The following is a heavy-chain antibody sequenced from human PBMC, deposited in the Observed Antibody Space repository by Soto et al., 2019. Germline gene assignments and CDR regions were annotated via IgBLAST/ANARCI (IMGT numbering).Heavy chain of an antibody. CDR3: AKASVWYPYFDS. V-gene: IGHV3-23*01. D-gene: IGHD6-13*01. Sequence: EAQLLESGGDLVQPGGSLRLSCAASEFSFDDYAMSWVRQAPGKGLEWVSSITYTGVSTYYVDSVKGRFTISRDNSKDTLYLQMISLRAEDTAIYYCAKASVWYPYFDSWGQGTLVTVSS. J-gene: IGHJ4*02. CDR2: ITYTGVST. CDR1: EFSFDDYA.